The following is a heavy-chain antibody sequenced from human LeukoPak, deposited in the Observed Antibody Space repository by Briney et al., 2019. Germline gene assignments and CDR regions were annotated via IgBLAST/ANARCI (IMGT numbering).Heavy chain of an antibody. Sequence: GGSLRLSCVVSGLIFSNYDMYWIRQAPGKGLEWVALIHYDGSNEFYAGSVKGRFAIFRDNSKNTLYLQMNSLRAEDTAVYYCARGAGYNYPYYFDYWGQGTLVTVSS. CDR1: GLIFSNYD. CDR2: IHYDGSNE. CDR3: ARGAGYNYPYYFDY. J-gene: IGHJ4*02. D-gene: IGHD5-24*01. V-gene: IGHV3-33*07.